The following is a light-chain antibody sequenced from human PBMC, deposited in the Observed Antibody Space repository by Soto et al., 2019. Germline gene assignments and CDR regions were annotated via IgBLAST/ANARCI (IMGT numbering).Light chain of an antibody. CDR1: QSVSSN. Sequence: EIVMTQSPATLSVSPGETAPLSCRASQSVSSNLAWYQQNPCHAPRLLIYGASTRATGIPARFSSSGSGTEFTLTISSLQSEDFAVYYCQQYNNWPLYTFGQGTKVEIK. CDR2: GAS. J-gene: IGKJ2*01. V-gene: IGKV3D-15*01. CDR3: QQYNNWPLYT.